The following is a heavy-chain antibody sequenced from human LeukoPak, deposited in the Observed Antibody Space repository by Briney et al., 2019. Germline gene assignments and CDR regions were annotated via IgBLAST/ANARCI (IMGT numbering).Heavy chain of an antibody. D-gene: IGHD6-13*01. CDR3: AREGDSSFGYFDY. V-gene: IGHV7-4-1*02. CDR1: GYTFTNYA. Sequence: GASVKVSCKASGYTFTNYAMNWVRQAPGQGLEWMGWINTNTGNPTYAQGFTGRFVFSLDTSVSTAYLQISGLKADDNAVYYCAREGDSSFGYFDYWGQGTLVTVSS. CDR2: INTNTGNP. J-gene: IGHJ4*02.